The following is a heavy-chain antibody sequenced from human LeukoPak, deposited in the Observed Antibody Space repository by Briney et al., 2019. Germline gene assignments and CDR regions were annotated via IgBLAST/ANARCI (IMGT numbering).Heavy chain of an antibody. CDR3: ARVTTVTTFDY. J-gene: IGHJ4*02. CDR2: IYHSGTT. Sequence: SQTLSLTCAVSGDSISSGGYSWSWIRQPPGKGLEWIGYIYHSGTTYYNPSLKSRVTISVDRSKNQFSLKLSSVTAADTAVYYCARVTTVTTFDYWGQGTLVTVSS. V-gene: IGHV4-30-2*01. CDR1: GDSISSGGYS. D-gene: IGHD4-17*01.